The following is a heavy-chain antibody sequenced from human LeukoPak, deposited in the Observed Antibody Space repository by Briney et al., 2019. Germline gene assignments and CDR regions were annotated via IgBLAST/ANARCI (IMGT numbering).Heavy chain of an antibody. J-gene: IGHJ1*01. CDR3: ARGGYYDSSGYSQDAEYFQH. D-gene: IGHD3-22*01. V-gene: IGHV4-59*12. CDR2: IHYSGST. Sequence: SETLSLTCTVSGGSIISFYWGWIRQLPGKGLEWSGFIHYSGSTNYHPSLKSRVTISVDKSKNQFSLKLSSVTAADTAVYYCARGGYYDSSGYSQDAEYFQHWGQGTLVTASS. CDR1: GGSIISFY.